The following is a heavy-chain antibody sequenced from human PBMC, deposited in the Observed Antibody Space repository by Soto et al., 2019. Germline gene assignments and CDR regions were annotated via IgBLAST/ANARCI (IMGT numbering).Heavy chain of an antibody. CDR2: INHSGST. D-gene: IGHD3-9*01. CDR1: GGSFSGYY. V-gene: IGHV4-34*01. Sequence: QVQLQQWGAGLLKPSETLSLTCAVYGGSFSGYYWSWIRQPPGKGLEWIGEINHSGSTNYNPSLKSRVTISVDTSKNQFSLKLSSVTAADTAVYYCAREGGGVLRYFDWIPWRWFDPWGQGTLVTVSS. J-gene: IGHJ5*02. CDR3: AREGGGVLRYFDWIPWRWFDP.